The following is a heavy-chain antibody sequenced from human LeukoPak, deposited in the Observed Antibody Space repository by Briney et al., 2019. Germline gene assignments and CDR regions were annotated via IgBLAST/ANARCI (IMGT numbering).Heavy chain of an antibody. CDR1: GGSFSGYY. D-gene: IGHD4-17*01. V-gene: IGHV4-34*01. CDR2: INHSGST. Sequence: SETLSLTCAVYGGSFSGYYWSGIRQPPGKGLEWIGEINHSGSTNYNPSLESRVTISVDTSKNQFSLKLSSVTAADTAVYYCARGMTTVTPLDYWGQGTLVTVSS. CDR3: ARGMTTVTPLDY. J-gene: IGHJ4*02.